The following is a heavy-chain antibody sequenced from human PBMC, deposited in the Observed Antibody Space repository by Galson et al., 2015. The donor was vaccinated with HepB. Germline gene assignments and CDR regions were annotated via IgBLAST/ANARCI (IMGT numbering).Heavy chain of an antibody. D-gene: IGHD3-3*01. CDR3: AAPYDFWSGYYKDYYGMVV. CDR2: IVVGSGNT. Sequence: SCKASGFTFTSSAMQWVRQARGQRLEWIGWIVVGSGNTNYAQMFQERVTITRDMSTSTAYMELSSLRSEDTAVYYCAAPYDFWSGYYKDYYGMVVAGHGTTVTVS. J-gene: IGHJ6*02. V-gene: IGHV1-58*02. CDR1: GFTFTSSA.